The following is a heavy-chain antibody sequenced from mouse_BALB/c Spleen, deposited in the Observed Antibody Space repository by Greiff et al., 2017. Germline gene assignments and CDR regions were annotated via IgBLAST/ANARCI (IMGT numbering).Heavy chain of an antibody. CDR2: ISSGSSTI. CDR1: GFTFSSFG. V-gene: IGHV5-17*02. Sequence: EVQRVESGGGLVQPGGSRKLSCAASGFTFSSFGMHWVRQAPEKGLEWVAYISSGSSTIYYADTVKGRFTISRDNPKNTLFLQMTSLRSEDTAMYYCARDGTGAMDYWGQGTSVTVSS. D-gene: IGHD4-1*01. CDR3: ARDGTGAMDY. J-gene: IGHJ4*01.